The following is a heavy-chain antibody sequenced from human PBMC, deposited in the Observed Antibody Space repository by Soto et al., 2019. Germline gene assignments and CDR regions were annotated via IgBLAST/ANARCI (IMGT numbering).Heavy chain of an antibody. J-gene: IGHJ4*02. D-gene: IGHD6-19*01. Sequence: PGGSLRLSCAASGFTFSSYAMHWVRRAPGKGLEWVAVISYDGSNKYYADSVKGRFTISRDNSKNTLYLQMNSLRAEDTAVYYCARYFRGSGRYFFDYWGQGTLVTVSS. V-gene: IGHV3-30-3*01. CDR3: ARYFRGSGRYFFDY. CDR1: GFTFSSYA. CDR2: ISYDGSNK.